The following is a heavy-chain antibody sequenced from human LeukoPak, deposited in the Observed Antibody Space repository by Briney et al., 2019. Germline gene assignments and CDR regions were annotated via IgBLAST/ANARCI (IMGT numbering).Heavy chain of an antibody. D-gene: IGHD2-21*02. CDR1: GGSISSHY. J-gene: IGHJ4*02. V-gene: IGHV4-59*11. CDR2: IYYSGST. Sequence: SETLSLTCTVSGGSISSHYWSWIRQPPGKGLEWIGSIYYSGSTNYNPSLKSRVTISVDTSKNQFSLKLSSVTAADTTVYYCARGDSPVVVDYWGQGTLVTVSS. CDR3: ARGDSPVVVDY.